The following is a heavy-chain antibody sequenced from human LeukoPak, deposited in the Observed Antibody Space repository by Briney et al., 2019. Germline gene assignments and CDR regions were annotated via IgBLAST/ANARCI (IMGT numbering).Heavy chain of an antibody. J-gene: IGHJ4*02. CDR1: GGSISSYY. V-gene: IGHV4-59*01. CDR3: ARTDYDILTGYPYYFDY. D-gene: IGHD3-9*01. CDR2: IYYSGST. Sequence: PSETLSLTCTVSGGSISSYYWSWIRQPPGKGLEWIGYIYYSGSTNYNPSLKSRVTISVDTSKNQFSLKLSSVTAADTAVYYCARTDYDILTGYPYYFDYWGQGTLVTVSS.